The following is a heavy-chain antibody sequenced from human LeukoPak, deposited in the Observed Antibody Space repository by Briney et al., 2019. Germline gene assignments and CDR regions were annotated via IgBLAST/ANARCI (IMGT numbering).Heavy chain of an antibody. D-gene: IGHD5-24*01. CDR2: IAYDGSNK. J-gene: IGHJ6*03. V-gene: IGHV3-30*18. CDR3: AKAGATTSYYYYYMDV. CDR1: GFTFSSYG. Sequence: GGSLRLSCAASGFTFSSYGMHWVRQAPGKGLEWVAVIAYDGSNKYYADSVKGRFTNSRDNSKNTLYLQMNSLRAEDTAVYYCAKAGATTSYYYYYMDVWGKGTTVTVSS.